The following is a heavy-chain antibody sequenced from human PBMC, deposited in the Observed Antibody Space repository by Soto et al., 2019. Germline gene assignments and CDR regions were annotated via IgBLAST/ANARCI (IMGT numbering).Heavy chain of an antibody. D-gene: IGHD1-26*01. Sequence: QVQLQESGPGLVKPSETLSLTCTVSGGSISSYYWSWIRQPPGKGLEWIGYIYYSGSTNYNPSLKSRVTISVDTSKNQFSLKLSSVTAADTAVYYCARHGTGYWGQGTLVTVSS. CDR3: ARHGTGY. V-gene: IGHV4-59*08. J-gene: IGHJ4*02. CDR1: GGSISSYY. CDR2: IYYSGST.